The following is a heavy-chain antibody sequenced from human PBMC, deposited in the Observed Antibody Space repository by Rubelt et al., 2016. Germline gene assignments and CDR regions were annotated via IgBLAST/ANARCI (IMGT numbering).Heavy chain of an antibody. CDR3: ARDLTSGYFDH. Sequence: APGKGLEWVAVIWYDGSNKYYPDSVKGRFTISRDNSKNTLYLQMNSLRAEDTAVYYCARDLTSGYFDHWGQGTLVTVSS. J-gene: IGHJ4*02. D-gene: IGHD3-10*01. V-gene: IGHV3-33*01. CDR2: IWYDGSNK.